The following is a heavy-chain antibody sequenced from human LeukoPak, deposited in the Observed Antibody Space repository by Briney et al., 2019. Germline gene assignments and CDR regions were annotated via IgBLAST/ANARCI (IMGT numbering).Heavy chain of an antibody. CDR2: IYSGGST. J-gene: IGHJ3*02. D-gene: IGHD3-22*01. CDR3: AREYYDNSGGEDAFDI. Sequence: GGSLRLSCAASGFTVSSNYMNWVRQAPGKGLEWVSVIYSGGSTFYADSVEGRFTIPRDNSNNTLYLQMNSLRAEDTAMYYCAREYYDNSGGEDAFDIWGPGTMVTVSS. CDR1: GFTVSSNY. V-gene: IGHV3-53*01.